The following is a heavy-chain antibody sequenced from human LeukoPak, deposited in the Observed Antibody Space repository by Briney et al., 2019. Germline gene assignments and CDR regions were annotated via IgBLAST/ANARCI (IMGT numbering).Heavy chain of an antibody. CDR3: ARDLQTWGSYRVFDS. Sequence: ASLKVSCKTSGYAFISYGITWVRQAPGQGLEWMGWISPYNGNADYAQNLQGRVTMTTDTSTNTAYMELRSLRSYDTAVYYCARDLQTWGSYRVFDSWGQGTLVTVSS. CDR2: ISPYNGNA. J-gene: IGHJ4*02. CDR1: GYAFISYG. V-gene: IGHV1-18*01. D-gene: IGHD3-16*02.